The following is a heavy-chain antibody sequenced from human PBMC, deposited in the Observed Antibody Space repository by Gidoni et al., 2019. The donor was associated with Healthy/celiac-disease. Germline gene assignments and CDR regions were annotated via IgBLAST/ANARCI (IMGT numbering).Heavy chain of an antibody. J-gene: IGHJ4*02. CDR3: AKGRDIVATIATFDY. CDR2: ISWNSGSI. D-gene: IGHD5-12*01. CDR1: DYA. Sequence: DYAMHWVRQAPGKGLEWVSGISWNSGSIGYADSVKGRFTISRDNAKNSLYLQMNSLRAEDTALYYCAKGRDIVATIATFDYWGQGTLVTVSS. V-gene: IGHV3-9*01.